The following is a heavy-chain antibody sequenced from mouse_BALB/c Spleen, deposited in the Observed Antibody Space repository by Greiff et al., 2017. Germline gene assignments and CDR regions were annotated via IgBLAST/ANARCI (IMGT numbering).Heavy chain of an antibody. CDR1: GYTFSSYW. V-gene: IGHV1-9*01. J-gene: IGHJ2*01. Sequence: VQLVESGAELMKPGASVKISCKATGYTFSSYWIEWVKQRPGHGLEWIGEILPGSGSTNYNEKFKGKATFTADTSSNTAYMQLSSLTSEDSAVYYCARRQLGLRGYFDYWGQGTTLTVSS. D-gene: IGHD3-1*01. CDR2: ILPGSGST. CDR3: ARRQLGLRGYFDY.